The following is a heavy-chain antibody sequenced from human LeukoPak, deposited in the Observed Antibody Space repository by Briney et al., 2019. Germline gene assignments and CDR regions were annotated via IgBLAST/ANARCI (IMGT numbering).Heavy chain of an antibody. CDR2: ISGSGGST. CDR1: GFTFSSYA. D-gene: IGHD3-22*01. J-gene: IGHJ6*02. V-gene: IGHV3-23*01. CDR3: ARPRADDSSGYYQPGYYYYGMDV. Sequence: GGSLRLSCAASGFTFSSYAMSWVRQAPGKGLEWVSAISGSGGSTYYADSVKGRFTISRDNSKNTLYLQMNSLRAEDTAVCYCARPRADDSSGYYQPGYYYYGMDVWGQGTTVTVSS.